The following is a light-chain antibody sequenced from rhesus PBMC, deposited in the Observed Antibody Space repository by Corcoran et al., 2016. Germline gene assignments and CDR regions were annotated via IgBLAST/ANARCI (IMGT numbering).Light chain of an antibody. CDR1: QGISNW. CDR2: NAS. Sequence: DIQMTQSPSSLSASIGDKVTITCHASQGISNWLAWYQPKPGKAPKPLIYNASTLQSGVPSRFSGSGSRTDYTLTISSLQPEDFATYYCQQYDDLTLTFGGGTTVEIK. J-gene: IGKJ4*01. V-gene: IGKV1-19*01. CDR3: QQYDDLTLT.